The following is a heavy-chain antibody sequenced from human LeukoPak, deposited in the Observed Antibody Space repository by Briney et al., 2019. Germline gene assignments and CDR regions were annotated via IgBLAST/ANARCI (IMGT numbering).Heavy chain of an antibody. CDR1: GFTFDDYA. V-gene: IGHV3-9*01. D-gene: IGHD2-2*01. CDR3: AKDRKYQLFVYGMDV. J-gene: IGHJ6*02. CDR2: ISWNSGSI. Sequence: GGSLRLSCAASGFTFDDYAMHWVRQAPGKGLEWVSGISWNSGSIGYADSVKGRFTISRDNSKNTLYLQMNSLRAEDTAVYYCAKDRKYQLFVYGMDVWGQGTTVTVSS.